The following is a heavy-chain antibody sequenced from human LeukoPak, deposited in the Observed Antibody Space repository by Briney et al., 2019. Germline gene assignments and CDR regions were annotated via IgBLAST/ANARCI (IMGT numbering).Heavy chain of an antibody. CDR1: GCTFSSYA. D-gene: IGHD1-7*01. Sequence: SGKVSCKASGCTFSSYAISWVRQAPGHGLEWMGRIIPIFGTATYAQKFPGRVTITTDESTSTAYMELSSLRSEDTAVYYCAVDRTGTTSHIFDYWGQGTLVTVSS. J-gene: IGHJ4*02. CDR3: AVDRTGTTSHIFDY. V-gene: IGHV1-69*05. CDR2: IIPIFGTA.